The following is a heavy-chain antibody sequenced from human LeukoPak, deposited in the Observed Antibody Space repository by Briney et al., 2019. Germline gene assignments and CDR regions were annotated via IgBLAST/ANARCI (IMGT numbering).Heavy chain of an antibody. CDR3: ASQTYYYSSGSFAY. J-gene: IGHJ4*02. V-gene: IGHV1-8*01. D-gene: IGHD3-10*01. CDR1: GYTFTSYD. CDR2: MNPSSGNT. Sequence: GASVKVSCKASGYTFTSYDINWVRQATGQGPAWMGWMNPSSGNTGYAQRFQGRVTMTRDTSINTAYLELSSLRSEDTAVYYCASQTYYYSSGSFAYWGQGTLVTVSS.